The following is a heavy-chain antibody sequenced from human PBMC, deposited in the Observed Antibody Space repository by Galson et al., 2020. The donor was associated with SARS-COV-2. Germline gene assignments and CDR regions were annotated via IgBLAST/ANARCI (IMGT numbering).Heavy chain of an antibody. Sequence: GESLKLSCAGSGFTFGNYGMQWVRQAPGTGLEWVAHMSYDGTYKYYADFVEGRFTISRDNSNNTMYLQMNSLRPEDTAVYYCAKCRDPYSNDASEVWGQGTMVAVSS. V-gene: IGHV3-30*18. D-gene: IGHD4-4*01. CDR3: AKCRDPYSNDASEV. CDR2: MSYDGTYK. CDR1: GFTFGNYG. J-gene: IGHJ3*01.